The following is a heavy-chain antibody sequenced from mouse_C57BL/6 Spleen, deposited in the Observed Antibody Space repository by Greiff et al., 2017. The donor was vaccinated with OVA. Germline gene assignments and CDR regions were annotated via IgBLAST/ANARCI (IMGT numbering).Heavy chain of an antibody. Sequence: VQLQQPGAELVKPGASVKVSCKASGYTFTSYWMHWVKQRPGQGLEWIGRIHPADSDTNYNQKFKGKATLTVDKSSSTAYMQRSSLTSEDSAVYDCAQGDYGDSWFAYWGQGTLVTVSA. CDR2: IHPADSDT. CDR1: GYTFTSYW. J-gene: IGHJ3*01. CDR3: AQGDYGDSWFAY. D-gene: IGHD2-13*01. V-gene: IGHV1-74*01.